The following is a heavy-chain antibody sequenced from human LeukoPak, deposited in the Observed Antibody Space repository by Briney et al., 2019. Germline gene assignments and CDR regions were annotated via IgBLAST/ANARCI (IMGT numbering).Heavy chain of an antibody. Sequence: SETLSLTCAVSGYSISSGYYWSWIRQPPGKGLEWIGEINHSGSTNYNPSLKSRVTISVDTSKNQFSLKLSSVTAADTAVYYCAREGSMGGLGYYYYMDVWGKGTTVTVSS. CDR2: INHSGST. J-gene: IGHJ6*03. CDR3: AREGSMGGLGYYYYMDV. D-gene: IGHD3-16*01. V-gene: IGHV4-34*01. CDR1: GYSISSGYY.